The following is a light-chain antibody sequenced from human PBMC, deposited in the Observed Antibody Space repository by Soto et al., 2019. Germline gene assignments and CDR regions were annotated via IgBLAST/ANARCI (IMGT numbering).Light chain of an antibody. Sequence: DIQLTQSPSFLSASVGDRVTITCRASQGSSNYLAWYQQKPGQAPKLLIYAASTLQTGVPSRFSGSGSGTEFTLTISSLQSEDFAIYYCQQYNTCPITFGGGTKVEIK. V-gene: IGKV1-9*01. CDR2: AAS. J-gene: IGKJ4*01. CDR3: QQYNTCPIT. CDR1: QGSSNY.